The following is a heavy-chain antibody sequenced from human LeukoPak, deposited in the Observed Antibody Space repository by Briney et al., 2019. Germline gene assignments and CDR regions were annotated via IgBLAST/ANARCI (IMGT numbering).Heavy chain of an antibody. CDR1: GGSISSSSSY. J-gene: IGHJ4*02. Sequence: TSETLSLTCSVSGGSISSSSSYWGWIRQPPGKGLEWIGSIYYSGSSFDNPALKSRVTISVDTSKNQFSLKLSSVTAADTAVYYCARHRSGWLQSSFDYWGQGTLVTVSS. D-gene: IGHD5-24*01. CDR3: ARHRSGWLQSSFDY. V-gene: IGHV4-39*01. CDR2: IYYSGSS.